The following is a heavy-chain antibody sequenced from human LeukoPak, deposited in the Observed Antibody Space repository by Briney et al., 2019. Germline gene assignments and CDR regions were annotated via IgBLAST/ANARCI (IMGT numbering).Heavy chain of an antibody. Sequence: SETLSHTCTVSGGSISGYYWSWIRQPPGKGLEWIGYIYNSGSTNYNPSLKSRVTISVDTSKNQFSLKLSSVTAADTAVYYCARTMITMVRGVIYYYGMDVWGQGTTVTVSS. J-gene: IGHJ6*02. CDR1: GGSISGYY. D-gene: IGHD3-10*01. CDR2: IYNSGST. V-gene: IGHV4-59*01. CDR3: ARTMITMVRGVIYYYGMDV.